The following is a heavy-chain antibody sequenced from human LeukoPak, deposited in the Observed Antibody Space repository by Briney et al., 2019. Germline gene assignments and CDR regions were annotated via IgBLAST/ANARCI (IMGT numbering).Heavy chain of an antibody. D-gene: IGHD2-15*01. V-gene: IGHV5-10-1*01. Sequence: GESLKISCKGSGYSFTTYWITWVRQMPGKGLEWMGRIDPSDSYTNYSPSFQGPVTISADKSISTAYLQWSSLKASDTAMYYCARHSDCSGVSCYSGFGYWGQGTLVTVSS. CDR3: ARHSDCSGVSCYSGFGY. CDR2: IDPSDSYT. J-gene: IGHJ4*02. CDR1: GYSFTTYW.